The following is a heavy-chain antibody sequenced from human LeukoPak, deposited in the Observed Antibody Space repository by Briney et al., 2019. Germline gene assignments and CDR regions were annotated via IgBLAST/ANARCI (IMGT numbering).Heavy chain of an antibody. V-gene: IGHV3-9*01. CDR2: ISWNSGSI. Sequence: GGSLRLSCAASGFTFDDYAMHWVRQAPGKGLEWVSGISWNSGSIGYADPVKGRFTISRDNAKNSLYLQMNSLRAEDTALYYCAKADSLSAFDIWGQGTMVTVSS. D-gene: IGHD2-15*01. CDR1: GFTFDDYA. J-gene: IGHJ3*02. CDR3: AKADSLSAFDI.